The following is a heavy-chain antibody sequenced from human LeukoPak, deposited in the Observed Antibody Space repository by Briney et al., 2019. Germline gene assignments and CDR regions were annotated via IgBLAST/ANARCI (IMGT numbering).Heavy chain of an antibody. CDR1: GFTLSSYE. V-gene: IGHV3-48*03. CDR3: ARRSSSSWYYFDY. Sequence: PGGSLRLSCAASGFTLSSYEMNWVRQARGKGLEFVSYISSSGSTIYYADSVKGRFTISRDNAKNSLYLQMNSLRAEDTAVYYCARRSSSSWYYFDYWGQGTLVTVSS. J-gene: IGHJ4*02. D-gene: IGHD6-13*01. CDR2: ISSSGSTI.